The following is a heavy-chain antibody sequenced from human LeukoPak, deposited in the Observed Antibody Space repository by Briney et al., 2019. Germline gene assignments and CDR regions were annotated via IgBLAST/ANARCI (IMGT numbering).Heavy chain of an antibody. Sequence: SETLSLTCTVSGGSITSSSYYWGWIRQPPGKGLEWIGSIYYSGRTYYNPSLKSRVTISVDTSKNQFSLKLSSVTAADTAVYYCAREGGIAVAGLFDYWGQGTLVTVSS. V-gene: IGHV4-39*02. CDR1: GGSITSSSYY. D-gene: IGHD6-19*01. CDR2: IYYSGRT. J-gene: IGHJ4*02. CDR3: AREGGIAVAGLFDY.